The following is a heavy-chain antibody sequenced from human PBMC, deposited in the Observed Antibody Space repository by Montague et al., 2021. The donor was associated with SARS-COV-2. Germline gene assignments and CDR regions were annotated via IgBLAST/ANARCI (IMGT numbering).Heavy chain of an antibody. D-gene: IGHD6-13*01. Sequence: SETLSLTCSVSGGSFSSGDSYWGWIRQPPGKGLEWIGDIHYTGSAXYKPSLRSRVTISADTSKNQFSLKLNSVTAADTAVYYCVGTCNGNWYHFDYWGQGTLVTVSS. J-gene: IGHJ4*02. CDR2: IHYTGSA. CDR3: VGTCNGNWYHFDY. V-gene: IGHV4-39*01. CDR1: GGSFSSGDSY.